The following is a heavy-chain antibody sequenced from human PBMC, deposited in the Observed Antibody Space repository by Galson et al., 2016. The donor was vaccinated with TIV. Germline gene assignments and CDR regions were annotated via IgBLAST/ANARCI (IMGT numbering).Heavy chain of an antibody. Sequence: QSGAEVKKPGESLKISCKDSGYTFTNYRIAWLRQMPGKGLEWMGMIHPSDSYTNYSLSFQGHVTISADKSISTAYLQWSSLKASDSAMYYCARRTLAVGTDANWFDPWGQGTLVTASS. CDR3: ARRTLAVGTDANWFDP. D-gene: IGHD6-19*01. J-gene: IGHJ5*02. V-gene: IGHV5-10-1*01. CDR1: GYTFTNYR. CDR2: IHPSDSYT.